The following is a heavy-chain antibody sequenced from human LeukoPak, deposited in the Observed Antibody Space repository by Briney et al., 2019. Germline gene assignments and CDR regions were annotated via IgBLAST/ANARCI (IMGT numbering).Heavy chain of an antibody. J-gene: IGHJ4*02. V-gene: IGHV4-59*01. CDR2: IYYSGST. CDR3: ARRTYFYDSSGYYFDY. Sequence: SETLSRTCTLSGGSISSYYWSWIRHPPGKGLEYIGYIYYSGSTNYNPSLKSRVTISVDTSKNQFSLKLSSVTAADTAVYYCARRTYFYDSSGYYFDYWGQGTLVTVPS. D-gene: IGHD3-22*01. CDR1: GGSISSYY.